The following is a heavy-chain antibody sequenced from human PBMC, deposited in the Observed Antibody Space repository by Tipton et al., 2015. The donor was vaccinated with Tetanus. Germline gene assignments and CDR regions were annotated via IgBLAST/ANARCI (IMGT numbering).Heavy chain of an antibody. J-gene: IGHJ3*01. CDR2: IFHSGST. Sequence: TLSLTCTVSGGSMSNNYWSWIRQPPGKGLEWIAYIFHSGSTNYSPSLKSRVAISMDTSKNQISLKLSSVTAADTAVYYCARRSYCSSSGCFDALDLWGQGTMVTVSS. CDR3: ARRSYCSSSGCFDALDL. CDR1: GGSMSNNY. D-gene: IGHD2-2*01. V-gene: IGHV4-59*01.